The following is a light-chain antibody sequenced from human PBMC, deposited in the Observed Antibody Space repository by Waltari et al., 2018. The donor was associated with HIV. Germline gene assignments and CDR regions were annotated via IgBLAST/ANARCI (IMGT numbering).Light chain of an antibody. J-gene: IGKJ4*01. CDR2: EVY. Sequence: DIVMTQTPLSLSVTPGQSATISCNASRSLLKSDGKTYLFWYLQRSGQAPHLLIYEVYNRFSGVSDRCTGSGLGTDFTLEIRRVEAGDVGVYYCMQSIDLPPTFGGGTKVEI. CDR1: RSLLKSDGKTY. CDR3: MQSIDLPPT. V-gene: IGKV2D-29*01.